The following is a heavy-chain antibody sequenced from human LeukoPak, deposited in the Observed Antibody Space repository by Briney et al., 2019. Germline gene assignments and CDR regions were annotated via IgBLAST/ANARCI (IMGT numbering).Heavy chain of an antibody. V-gene: IGHV3-33*06. J-gene: IGHJ4*02. D-gene: IGHD1-26*01. CDR3: AKDLYSEYSGTQPFDY. Sequence: GRSLRLSCAASGFTFSSYGMQWVRQAPGKGLEGVAVIWYDGSNKYYADSVKGRFTISRDNSKNTLYLQMNSLGAEDTAVYYCAKDLYSEYSGTQPFDYWGQGTLVTVSS. CDR1: GFTFSSYG. CDR2: IWYDGSNK.